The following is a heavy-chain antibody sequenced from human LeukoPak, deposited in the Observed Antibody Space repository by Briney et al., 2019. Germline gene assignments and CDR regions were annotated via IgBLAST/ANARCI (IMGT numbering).Heavy chain of an antibody. CDR3: ARHTRPGCSGYENAFDI. Sequence: SETLSLTCAVYGGSFTGYYWTWIRQPPGKGLEWIGDINHSGSTYYNPSLKSRVTISGDTSKNQFSLKLTSVTAADTAVYYCARHTRPGCSGYENAFDIWGQGTMVTVSS. J-gene: IGHJ3*02. CDR2: INHSGST. D-gene: IGHD5-12*01. CDR1: GGSFTGYY. V-gene: IGHV4-34*01.